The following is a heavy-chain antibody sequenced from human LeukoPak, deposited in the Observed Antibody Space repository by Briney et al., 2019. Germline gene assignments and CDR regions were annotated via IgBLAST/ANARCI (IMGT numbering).Heavy chain of an antibody. CDR3: AIKLSSGGY. CDR2: VSPNSANT. CDR1: GYTFTSYD. J-gene: IGHJ4*02. V-gene: IGHV1-8*01. D-gene: IGHD3-22*01. Sequence: ASVKVSCKASGYTFTSYDVNWVRQATGQGLEWMGWVSPNSANTAYAQKFQGRVTMTRNTSVSTAYMELSSLRSEDTAVYYCAIKLSSGGYWGQGTLVTVSS.